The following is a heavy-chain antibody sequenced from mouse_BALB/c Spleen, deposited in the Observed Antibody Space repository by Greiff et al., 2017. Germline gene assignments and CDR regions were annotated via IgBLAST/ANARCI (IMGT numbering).Heavy chain of an antibody. D-gene: IGHD4-1*01. Sequence: EVQLVESGGGLVQPGGSRKLSCAASGFTFSSFGMHWVRQAPEKGLEWVAYISSGSSTIYYADTVKGRFTISRDNPKNTLFLQMTSLRSEDTAMYYCASGGTGYFDYWGQGTTLTVSS. V-gene: IGHV5-17*02. CDR1: GFTFSSFG. CDR3: ASGGTGYFDY. CDR2: ISSGSSTI. J-gene: IGHJ2*01.